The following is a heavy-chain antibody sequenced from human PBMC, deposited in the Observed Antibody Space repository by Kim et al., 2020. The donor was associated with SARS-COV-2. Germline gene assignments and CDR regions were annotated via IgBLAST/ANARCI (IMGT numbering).Heavy chain of an antibody. D-gene: IGHD3-10*01. V-gene: IGHV4-39*07. Sequence: KSRVTISVDTSKNQFSLKLSSVTAADTAVYYCARDVFLWFGELLSGWFDPWGQGTLVTVSS. J-gene: IGHJ5*02. CDR3: ARDVFLWFGELLSGWFDP.